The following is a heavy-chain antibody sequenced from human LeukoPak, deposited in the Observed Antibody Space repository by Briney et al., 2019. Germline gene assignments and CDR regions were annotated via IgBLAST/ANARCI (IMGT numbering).Heavy chain of an antibody. CDR3: AGRDDSSGYYEFDY. CDR2: ISSSGSTI. V-gene: IGHV3-11*04. J-gene: IGHJ4*02. CDR1: GFTFSDYY. Sequence: GGSLRLSCAASGFTFSDYYMSWIRQAPGKGLEWVSYISSSGSTIYYADSVKGRFTISRDNAKSSLYLQMNSLRAEDTAVYYCAGRDDSSGYYEFDYWGQGTLVTVSS. D-gene: IGHD3-22*01.